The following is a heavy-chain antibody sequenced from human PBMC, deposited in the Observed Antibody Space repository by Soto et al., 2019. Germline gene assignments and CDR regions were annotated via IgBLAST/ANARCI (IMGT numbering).Heavy chain of an antibody. V-gene: IGHV3-21*01. J-gene: IGHJ6*02. D-gene: IGHD3-10*01. CDR1: GFTFSSYS. CDR2: ISSSSSCI. Sequence: PGGSLRLSCSASGFTFSSYSMNWVRQAPGKGLEWVSSISSSSSCIYYADSVKSQFTISRDNAKNSLYLQMNSLRAEDTAVYYCARARGTMVRGVTHYYYGMDVWGQGTTVTVSS. CDR3: ARARGTMVRGVTHYYYGMDV.